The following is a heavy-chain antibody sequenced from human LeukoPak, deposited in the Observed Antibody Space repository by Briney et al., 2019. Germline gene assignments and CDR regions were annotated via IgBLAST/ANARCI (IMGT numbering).Heavy chain of an antibody. J-gene: IGHJ6*02. CDR1: GGTFSSYA. V-gene: IGHV1-69*13. CDR3: AREDIVVVPAAQKYGMDV. CDR2: IIPIFGTA. D-gene: IGHD2-2*01. Sequence: ASVKVSCKASGGTFSSYAISWVRQAPGQGLEWMGGIIPIFGTANYAQKFQGRVTITADESTSTAYMGLSSLRSEDTAVYYCAREDIVVVPAAQKYGMDVWGQGTTVTVSS.